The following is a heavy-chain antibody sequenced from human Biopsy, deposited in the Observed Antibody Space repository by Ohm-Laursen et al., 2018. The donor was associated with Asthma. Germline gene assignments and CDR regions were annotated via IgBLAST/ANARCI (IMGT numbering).Heavy chain of an antibody. J-gene: IGHJ4*02. CDR1: GGTFNTYV. D-gene: IGHD2-2*01. CDR2: INSVFGTT. V-gene: IGHV1-69*13. CDR3: ARKAGSCISRTCYSLDF. Sequence: VKVSCKSLGGTFNTYVIGWVRQAPGQGLEWMGGINSVFGTTTYPQKFQDRVTITADDSTRTVYMELSSLRSEDTAVYYCARKAGSCISRTCYSLDFWGQGTLVTVSS.